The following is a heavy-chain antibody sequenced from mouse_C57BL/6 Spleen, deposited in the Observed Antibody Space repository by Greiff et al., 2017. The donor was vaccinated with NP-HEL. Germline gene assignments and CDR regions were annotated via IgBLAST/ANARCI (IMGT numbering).Heavy chain of an antibody. CDR3: TTGRYQAWFAY. Sequence: VQLQQSGAELVRPGASVKLSCTASGFNIKDYYMHWVKQRPEQGLEWIGRIDPEDGDTEYAPKFQGKATMTADTSSNTAYLHLRSLTSEDTAVYYCTTGRYQAWFAYWGQGTLVTVSA. V-gene: IGHV14-1*01. J-gene: IGHJ3*01. D-gene: IGHD2-14*01. CDR2: IDPEDGDT. CDR1: GFNIKDYY.